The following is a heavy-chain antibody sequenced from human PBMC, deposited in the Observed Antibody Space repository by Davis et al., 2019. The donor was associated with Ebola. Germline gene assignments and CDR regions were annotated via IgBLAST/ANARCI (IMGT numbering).Heavy chain of an antibody. CDR1: GDTFSTYW. CDR3: ARLAPRDTLIPPVIPPFTYDAFDL. V-gene: IGHV5-51*01. J-gene: IGHJ3*01. CDR2: IYPGDSDT. D-gene: IGHD3-9*01. Sequence: GESLKISCRDSGDTFSTYWFAWVRQMPGKGLEWMALIYPGDSDTRYNPSFQGQVTISADNSLTTAYLQWGSLKASDSAMDYCARLAPRDTLIPPVIPPFTYDAFDLWAQGTLVTVSA.